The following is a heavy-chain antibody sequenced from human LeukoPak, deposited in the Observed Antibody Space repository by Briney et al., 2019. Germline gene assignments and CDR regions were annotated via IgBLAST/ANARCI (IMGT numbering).Heavy chain of an antibody. CDR1: GGSFSDYY. CDR2: INHSGST. J-gene: IGHJ5*02. CDR3: ARLLQLDEPSNWFDP. D-gene: IGHD2-15*01. Sequence: SETLSLPCALSGGSFSDYYWNWIRQPPGKGLEWIGDINHSGSTNYHPPLKSRVNLPVGPPKNQSFLALNYVTAADPAAYYLARLLQLDEPSNWFDPWGQGTLVTVSS. V-gene: IGHV4-34*01.